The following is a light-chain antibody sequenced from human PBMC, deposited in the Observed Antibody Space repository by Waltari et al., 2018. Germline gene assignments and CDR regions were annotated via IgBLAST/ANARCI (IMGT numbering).Light chain of an antibody. CDR2: GAS. Sequence: EIVLTQSPGTLSLSPGERAPLSCSASQSVSYSYLAWYQQKPGQAPRLLIYGASSRATGIPDSFSGSGSGTDFTLTISRREPEDFAVYSCHQYGSSPWTFGQGTKVEIK. V-gene: IGKV3-20*01. J-gene: IGKJ1*01. CDR1: QSVSYSY. CDR3: HQYGSSPWT.